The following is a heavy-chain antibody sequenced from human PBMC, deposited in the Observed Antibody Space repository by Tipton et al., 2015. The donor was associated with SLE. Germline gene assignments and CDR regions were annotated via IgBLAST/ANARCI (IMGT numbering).Heavy chain of an antibody. D-gene: IGHD5-24*01. J-gene: IGHJ3*02. V-gene: IGHV4-61*02. CDR3: ARVSRDGSLDAFDI. CDR1: GASISSGSYY. CDR2: IYISGST. Sequence: TLSLTCTVSGASISSGSYYWSWIRQPAGKGLEWIGRIYISGSTNYNPSLKSRVTISVDTSKNQFSLKLSSVTAADTAVYYCARVSRDGSLDAFDIWGQGTMVTVSS.